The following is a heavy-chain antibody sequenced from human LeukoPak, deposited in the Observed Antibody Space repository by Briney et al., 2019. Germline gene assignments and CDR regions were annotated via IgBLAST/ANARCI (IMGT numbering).Heavy chain of an antibody. D-gene: IGHD2-15*01. V-gene: IGHV4-39*07. J-gene: IGHJ4*02. CDR2: IYYSGST. CDR1: GGSISSSSYY. Sequence: SETLSLTCTVSGGSISSSSYYWGWIRQPPGKGLEWIGSIYYSGSTYYNPSLKSRVTISVDTSKNQFSLKLSSVTAADTAVYYCAREKGGNVVVVVAATPRSDYFDYWGQGTLVTVSS. CDR3: AREKGGNVVVVVAATPRSDYFDY.